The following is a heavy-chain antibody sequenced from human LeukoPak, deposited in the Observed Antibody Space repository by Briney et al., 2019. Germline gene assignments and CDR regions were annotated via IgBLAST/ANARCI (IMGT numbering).Heavy chain of an antibody. CDR2: VYTNGRT. CDR1: GASISAYY. CDR3: ASGHFADYYFDS. J-gene: IGHJ4*02. Sequence: SETLSLTCSVSGASISAYYWAWIRQPAGKGLQWTGRVYTNGRTRYNPSLQSRVTISVDTSRNSFSLRLTSMTAADTAMYFCASGHFADYYFDSWGQGTPVTVSS. D-gene: IGHD3-3*02. V-gene: IGHV4-4*07.